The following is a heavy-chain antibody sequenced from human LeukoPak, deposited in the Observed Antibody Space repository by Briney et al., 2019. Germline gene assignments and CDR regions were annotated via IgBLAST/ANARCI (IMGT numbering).Heavy chain of an antibody. CDR1: GFTFSSYA. V-gene: IGHV3-23*01. CDR3: AKDPPRGDGYQPNFFDS. J-gene: IGHJ4*02. D-gene: IGHD5-24*01. Sequence: GGSLRLSCAASGFTFSSYAMNWVRQAPGRGLEWVSAVDRSSDSTYYAESVKDRFTVSRDNSKSTLFLEMNSLRAEDTAVYYCAKDPPRGDGYQPNFFDSWGQGTLVTVSS. CDR2: VDRSSDST.